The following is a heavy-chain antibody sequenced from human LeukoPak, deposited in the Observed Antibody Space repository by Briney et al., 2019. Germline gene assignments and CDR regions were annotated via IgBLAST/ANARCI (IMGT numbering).Heavy chain of an antibody. Sequence: SETLPLTCAVYGGSFSGYYWSWIRQPLGKGLEWIGEINHSGSTNYNPSLKSRVTISVDTSKNQFSLKLSSVTAADTAVYYCARGEVDTAMACWGQGTLVTVSS. CDR2: INHSGST. V-gene: IGHV4-34*01. J-gene: IGHJ4*02. CDR3: ARGEVDTAMAC. CDR1: GGSFSGYY. D-gene: IGHD5-18*01.